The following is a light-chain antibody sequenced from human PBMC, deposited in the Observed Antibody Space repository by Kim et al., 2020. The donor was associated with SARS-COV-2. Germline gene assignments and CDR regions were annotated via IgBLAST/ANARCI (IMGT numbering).Light chain of an antibody. CDR3: QQYNTWLIT. V-gene: IGKV3D-15*01. CDR2: GGS. Sequence: VSPGERAPLSCRASQSVSTNLAWYQQQPGQAPRLLIYGGSTRATGIPARFSGSGSGTEFTLTISSLQSEDFAVYYCQQYNTWLITFGQGTRLEIK. CDR1: QSVSTN. J-gene: IGKJ5*01.